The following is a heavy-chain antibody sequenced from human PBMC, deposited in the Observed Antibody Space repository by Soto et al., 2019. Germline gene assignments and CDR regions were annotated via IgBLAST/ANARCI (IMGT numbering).Heavy chain of an antibody. D-gene: IGHD3-10*01. V-gene: IGHV3-48*02. CDR1: GFTFSSYS. J-gene: IGHJ4*02. Sequence: GGSLRLSCAASGFTFSSYSMNWVRQAPGKGLEWVSYISSSSSTIYYADSVKGRFTISRDNAKNSLYLQMNSLRDEDTAVYYCVTAVRTRLDNWGPGTLVTVSS. CDR3: VTAVRTRLDN. CDR2: ISSSSSTI.